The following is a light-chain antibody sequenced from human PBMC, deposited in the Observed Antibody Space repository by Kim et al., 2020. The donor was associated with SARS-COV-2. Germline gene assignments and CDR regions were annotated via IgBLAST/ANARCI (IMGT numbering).Light chain of an antibody. CDR2: QDS. CDR1: KVGDKY. Sequence: VSPGQTASITCSGDKVGDKYACWYQQKPGQYPVLVSYQDSKRPSGIPERFSGSNSGNTATLTISGTQAMDEADYYCQAWDSSTYWVFGGGTQLTVL. J-gene: IGLJ3*02. CDR3: QAWDSSTYWV. V-gene: IGLV3-1*01.